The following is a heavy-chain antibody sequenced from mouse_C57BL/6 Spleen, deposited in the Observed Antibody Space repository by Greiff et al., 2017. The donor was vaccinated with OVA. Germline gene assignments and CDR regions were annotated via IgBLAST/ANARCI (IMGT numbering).Heavy chain of an antibody. J-gene: IGHJ3*01. CDR2: IDPETGGT. D-gene: IGHD2-1*01. CDR1: GYTFTDYE. Sequence: QVQLQQSGAELVRPGASVTLSCKASGYTFTDYEMHWVKQTPVHGLEWIGAIDPETGGTAYNQKFKGKAILTADKSSSTAYMELRSLTSEDSAVYYCTRGVGNSFAYWGQGTLVTVSA. CDR3: TRGVGNSFAY. V-gene: IGHV1-15*01.